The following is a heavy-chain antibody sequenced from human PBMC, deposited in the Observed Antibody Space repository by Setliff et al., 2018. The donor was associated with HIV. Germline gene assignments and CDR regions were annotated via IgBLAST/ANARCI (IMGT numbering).Heavy chain of an antibody. Sequence: PSETLSLTCTVSGGSISSHYWSWIRQPPGKGLEWIGYIYYSGSTNYNPSLKSRVTISLDTSKNQFSLKLSSVTAADTAVYYCATYYYDSSGYQVDALDIWGQGTMVTVSS. V-gene: IGHV4-59*11. CDR1: GGSISSHY. CDR2: IYYSGST. J-gene: IGHJ3*02. D-gene: IGHD3-22*01. CDR3: ATYYYDSSGYQVDALDI.